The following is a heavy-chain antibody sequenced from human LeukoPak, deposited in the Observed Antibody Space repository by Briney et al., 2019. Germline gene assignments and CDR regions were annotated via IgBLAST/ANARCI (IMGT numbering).Heavy chain of an antibody. J-gene: IGHJ4*02. CDR1: GASITNYF. Sequence: SETLSLTCTVSGASITNYFWGWIRQPPGKGLQWIRYVYSGAYYYNPSLVSRLTVSVDTAKNQFSLGLRSVTAADTAVYYCARLRPRTNYDFSSGYYAFDYWGQGTLDTVSS. CDR3: ARLRPRTNYDFSSGYYAFDY. V-gene: IGHV4-4*09. D-gene: IGHD3-3*01. CDR2: VYSGAY.